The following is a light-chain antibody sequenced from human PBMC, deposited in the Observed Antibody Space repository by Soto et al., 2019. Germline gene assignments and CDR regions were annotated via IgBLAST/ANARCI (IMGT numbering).Light chain of an antibody. CDR2: AAS. CDR1: QSISSY. J-gene: IGKJ2*01. V-gene: IGKV1-39*01. Sequence: DIQMTQSPSSLSASVGDRVTITCRASQSISSYLNWYQQKPGEAPKILIYAASTLQSGVPSRFSRRGSGPDFSLTISSLQPEDFATYYCQQTFSAPVTFGQGTRLEIK. CDR3: QQTFSAPVT.